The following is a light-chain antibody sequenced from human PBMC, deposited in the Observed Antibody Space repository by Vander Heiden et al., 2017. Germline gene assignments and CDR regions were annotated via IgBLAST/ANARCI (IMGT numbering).Light chain of an antibody. CDR3: QSYDSSLSGYV. V-gene: IGLV1-40*01. Sequence: QSVLTQPPSVSGAPGQRVTISCTGSSSNIGAGYDVHWYQQLPGTAPKLLIYVNNNRPSGVPDRFSGSKSGTSASLAITGLQPEDEADYYCQSYDSSLSGYVFGSGTKVTV. J-gene: IGLJ1*01. CDR2: VNN. CDR1: SSNIGAGYD.